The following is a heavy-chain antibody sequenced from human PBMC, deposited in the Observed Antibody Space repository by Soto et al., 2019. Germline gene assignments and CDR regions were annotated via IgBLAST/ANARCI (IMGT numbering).Heavy chain of an antibody. CDR1: GVTLRICG. CDR2: IKTNIDGGRI. CDR3: TTNSVTDFYYYGIEV. Sequence: PGGSLGLSCEGCGVTLRICGMTWVRQAPGKGLEWVGRIKTNIDGGRIDYAAPVKGRFTISRDDSKNTLYLQMNSLKTEDTGVYYCTTNSVTDFYYYGIEVWALGTTVTVSS. V-gene: IGHV3-15*01. J-gene: IGHJ6*02.